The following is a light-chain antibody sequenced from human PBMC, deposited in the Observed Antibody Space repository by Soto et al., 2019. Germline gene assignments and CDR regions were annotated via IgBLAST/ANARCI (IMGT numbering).Light chain of an antibody. Sequence: QPVLTQSPSASASLGASVKLTCTLSSGHSSYAIAWHQQQPEKGPRYLMKLNSDGSHSKGDGIPDRFSGSSSGAERYLTISSLQSEDEAYCYCQTWGTVVFGGGTKLTVL. V-gene: IGLV4-69*01. CDR3: QTWGTVV. CDR2: LNSDGSH. CDR1: SGHSSYA. J-gene: IGLJ2*01.